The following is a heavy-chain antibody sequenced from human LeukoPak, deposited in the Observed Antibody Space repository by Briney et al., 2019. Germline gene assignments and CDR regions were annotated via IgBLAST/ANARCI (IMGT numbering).Heavy chain of an antibody. V-gene: IGHV4-30-4*01. D-gene: IGHD5-24*01. CDR2: IYYSGST. CDR3: ARPLKEMATILEVGSAFDI. Sequence: SETLSLTCTVSGGSISSGDYYWSWIRQPPGKGLEWIGYIYYSGSTYYNPSLKSRVTISVDTSKNQFSLKLSSVTAADTAVYYWARPLKEMATILEVGSAFDIWGQGTMVTVSS. CDR1: GGSISSGDYY. J-gene: IGHJ3*02.